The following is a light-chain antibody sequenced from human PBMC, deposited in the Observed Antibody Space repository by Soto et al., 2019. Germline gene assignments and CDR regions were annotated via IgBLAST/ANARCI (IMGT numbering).Light chain of an antibody. Sequence: EIVLTQSPATLSLSPGERATLSCRASQSVSSYLAWYQQKPGQAPRLLIYDASNRATGIPARFSGSGSGTDFTLTISSLEPEDFAVYYCQQYFNWPLTWTFGPGTKV. CDR2: DAS. V-gene: IGKV3-11*01. J-gene: IGKJ1*01. CDR3: QQYFNWPLTWT. CDR1: QSVSSY.